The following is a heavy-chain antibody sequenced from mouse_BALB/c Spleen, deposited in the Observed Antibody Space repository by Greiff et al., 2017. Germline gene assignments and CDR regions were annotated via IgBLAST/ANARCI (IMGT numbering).Heavy chain of an antibody. CDR1: GFTFSSFG. D-gene: IGHD2-4*01. Sequence: EVQLVESGGGLVQPGGSRKLSCAASGFTFSSFGMHWVRQAPEKGLEWVAYISSGSSTIYYADTVKGRFTISRDNPKNTLYLQMSSLKSEDTAMYYCARHDYLAWFAYWGQGTLVTVSA. J-gene: IGHJ3*01. CDR2: ISSGSSTI. CDR3: ARHDYLAWFAY. V-gene: IGHV5-17*02.